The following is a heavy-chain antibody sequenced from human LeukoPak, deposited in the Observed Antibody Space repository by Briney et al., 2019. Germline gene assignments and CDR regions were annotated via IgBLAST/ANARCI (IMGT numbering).Heavy chain of an antibody. CDR1: GFIFDDYS. V-gene: IGHV3-43*01. CDR3: AKDIVPAYSSSWPLGFQH. D-gene: IGHD6-13*01. CDR2: ISWDGGST. Sequence: GGSLRLSCAVSGFIFDDYSMHWVRQAPGKGLEWVSPISWDGGSTYYADSVKGRFSISRDNSKNSLYLQMNSLRIEDTALYYCAKDIVPAYSSSWPLGFQHWGQGTLVSVSS. J-gene: IGHJ1*01.